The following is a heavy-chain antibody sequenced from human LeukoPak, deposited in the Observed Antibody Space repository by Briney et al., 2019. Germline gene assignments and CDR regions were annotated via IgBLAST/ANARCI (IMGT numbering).Heavy chain of an antibody. CDR2: IYYSGST. CDR3: ARDLSQDTYGMDV. J-gene: IGHJ6*02. Sequence: PSETLSLTCTVSGGSISSSSYYWGWIRQPPGKGLEWIGSIYYSGSTYYNPSLKSRVTISVDTSKNRFSLKLSSVTAADTAVYYCARDLSQDTYGMDVWGQGTTVTVSS. D-gene: IGHD2-15*01. CDR1: GGSISSSSYY. V-gene: IGHV4-39*07.